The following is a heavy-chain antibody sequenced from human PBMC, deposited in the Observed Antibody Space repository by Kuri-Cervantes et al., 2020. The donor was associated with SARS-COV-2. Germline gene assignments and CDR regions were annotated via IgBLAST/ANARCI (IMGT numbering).Heavy chain of an antibody. CDR3: ARERAGYCSGGSCYRGGRFDY. Sequence: GESLKISCAASGFTFSRYWMSWVRQAPGKGLEWVANIKQDGSEKYYVDSVKGRFTISRDNAKNSLYLQMNSLRAEDTAVYYCARERAGYCSGGSCYRGGRFDYWGQGTLVTVSS. V-gene: IGHV3-7*01. J-gene: IGHJ4*02. D-gene: IGHD2-15*01. CDR1: GFTFSRYW. CDR2: IKQDGSEK.